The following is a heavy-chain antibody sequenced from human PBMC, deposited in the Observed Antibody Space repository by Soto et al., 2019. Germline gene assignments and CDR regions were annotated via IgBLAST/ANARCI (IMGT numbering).Heavy chain of an antibody. CDR3: ARKTDYYYYYGMDV. CDR1: GFTVSSNY. CDR2: IYSGGST. J-gene: IGHJ6*02. Sequence: EVQLVETGGGLIQPGGSLRLSCAASGFTVSSNYMSWVRQAPGQGLEWVSVIYSGGSTYYADSVKGRFTISRDNSKNTLYLQMNSLRAEDTAVYYCARKTDYYYYYGMDVWGQGTTVTVSS. V-gene: IGHV3-53*02. D-gene: IGHD1-1*01.